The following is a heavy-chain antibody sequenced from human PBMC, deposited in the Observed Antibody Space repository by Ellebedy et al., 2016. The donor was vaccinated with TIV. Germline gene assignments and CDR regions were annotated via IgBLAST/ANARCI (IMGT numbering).Heavy chain of an antibody. CDR1: GGSINNYY. D-gene: IGHD3-10*01. J-gene: IGHJ4*02. V-gene: IGHV4-59*01. CDR2: IYYSGST. CDR3: ARTKAVAGTFCFDY. Sequence: SETLSLTCTVSGGSINNYYWSWIRQPPGKGLEWIGYIYYSGSTHYNPSLKSRVTISVDTSKNQFSLKLSSVTAAGTAVYYCARTKAVAGTFCFDYWGQGTLVTVSS.